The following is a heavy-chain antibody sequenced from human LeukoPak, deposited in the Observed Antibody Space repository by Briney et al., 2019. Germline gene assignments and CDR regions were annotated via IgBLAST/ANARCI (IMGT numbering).Heavy chain of an antibody. Sequence: GGSLRLSCTASGFTFDTYAMTWVRQAPGKGPEWVSHINVNSGTIYYADSVQGRFTISRDNSKNTVYLQMNSLRVEDTALYYCAKVMVTTAKSLDYWGQGTLVTVSS. CDR2: INVNSGTI. CDR1: GFTFDTYA. D-gene: IGHD4-17*01. CDR3: AKVMVTTAKSLDY. V-gene: IGHV3-23*01. J-gene: IGHJ4*02.